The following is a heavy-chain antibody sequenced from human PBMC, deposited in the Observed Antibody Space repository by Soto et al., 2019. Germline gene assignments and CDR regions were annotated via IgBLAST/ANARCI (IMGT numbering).Heavy chain of an antibody. Sequence: LSLTCTVSGGSIRRNNFHWGWIRQTPGRGLEWIGSVYYSGTTDYNPSFKSRVTMSIDTAGNQFSLKVSSVTVADTAVYYCARDLDGLHDDTSGPFPRPGWGQGTLVTVSS. D-gene: IGHD3-22*01. CDR2: VYYSGTT. CDR3: ARDLDGLHDDTSGPFPRPG. CDR1: GGSIRRNNFH. J-gene: IGHJ1*01. V-gene: IGHV4-39*07.